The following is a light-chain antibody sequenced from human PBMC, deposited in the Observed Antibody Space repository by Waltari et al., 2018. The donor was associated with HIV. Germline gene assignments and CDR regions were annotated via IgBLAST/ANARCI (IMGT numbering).Light chain of an antibody. CDR2: WAA. CDR1: QTVLYRSDYKNY. V-gene: IGKV4-1*01. Sequence: DIVMTQSPVSLTVSLGERATINCRSSQTVLYRSDYKNYLAWYQQRPGQPPKLLMYWAATRASGVPDRFSGSGSGTDFTLTISSLQAEDVAVYYCQQYYSTPVTFGGGTRVEI. J-gene: IGKJ4*01. CDR3: QQYYSTPVT.